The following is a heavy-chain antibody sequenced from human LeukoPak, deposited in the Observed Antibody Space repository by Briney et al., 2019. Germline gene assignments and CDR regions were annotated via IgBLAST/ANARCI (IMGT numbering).Heavy chain of an antibody. V-gene: IGHV3-30-3*02. CDR1: GFTFSSYA. Sequence: GGSLRLSCAASGFTFSSYAIHWVRQAPGKGLEWVAVVSYDGSNKYYAESVRGRFTISRDNSKNTLDLQMNSLRAEDTAVYYCAKTLQIGDFDYWGQGTLVTVSS. CDR3: AKTLQIGDFDY. CDR2: VSYDGSNK. J-gene: IGHJ4*02. D-gene: IGHD3-16*01.